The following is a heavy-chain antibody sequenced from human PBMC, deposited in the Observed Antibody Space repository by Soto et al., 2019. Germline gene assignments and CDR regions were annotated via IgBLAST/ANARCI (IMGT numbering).Heavy chain of an antibody. J-gene: IGHJ6*03. Sequence: EVQLVESGGGLVQPGGSLRLSCAASEFTFSGRSVLWVRQAPGKGLVWVSGIDKVGTDSTYADSVKGRFTSSRDNPKNTVDLQMNSLRVEDTAVYYGARGWFGPYVWGKGTTVTVSS. CDR3: ARGWFGPYV. CDR1: EFTFSGRS. D-gene: IGHD3-10*01. V-gene: IGHV3-74*01. CDR2: IDKVGTDS.